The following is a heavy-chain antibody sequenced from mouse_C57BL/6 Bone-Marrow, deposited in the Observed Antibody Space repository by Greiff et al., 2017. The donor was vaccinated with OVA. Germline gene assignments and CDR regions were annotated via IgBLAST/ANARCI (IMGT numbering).Heavy chain of an antibody. CDR1: GFTFSSYA. V-gene: IGHV5-4*01. D-gene: IGHD3-3*01. CDR3: ARDARDGYWYFDV. CDR2: ISAGGSYT. J-gene: IGHJ1*03. Sequence: EVMLVESGGGLVKPGGSLKLSCAASGFTFSSYAMSWVRQTPEKRLEWVATISAGGSYTYYPDNVKGRFTISRDNAKNNLYLQMSHLKSEDTAMYYCARDARDGYWYFDVWGTGTTVTVSS.